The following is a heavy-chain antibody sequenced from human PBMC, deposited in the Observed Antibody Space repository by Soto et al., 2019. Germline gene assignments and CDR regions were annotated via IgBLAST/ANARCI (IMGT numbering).Heavy chain of an antibody. J-gene: IGHJ6*02. V-gene: IGHV1-2*02. CDR3: ARGXEXXXMDV. CDR2: INPNSGVT. CDR1: GYTFSDYY. Sequence: XVXLVQSGAEVXXXGXSVKVSCKASGYTFSDYYMYWVRQAPGQGLEWMGWINPNSGVTNYAQKXXXXXXXXXXTXXXXXXXXXXXXXXXXXAXXXXARGXEXXXMDVWGEGTTVXV.